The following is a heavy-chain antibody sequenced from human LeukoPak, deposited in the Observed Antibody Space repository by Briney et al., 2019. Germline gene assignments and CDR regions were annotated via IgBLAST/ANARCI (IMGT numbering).Heavy chain of an antibody. CDR3: ARTDRYFDWLLPFDY. CDR1: GYTFTSYG. Sequence: ASVKVSCKASGYTFTSYGISWVRQAPGQGLEWMGWISAYNGNTNYAQRLEGRVTMTTDISTSTAYMELRSLRSDDTAVYYCARTDRYFDWLLPFDYWGQGTLVTVSS. D-gene: IGHD3-9*01. CDR2: ISAYNGNT. J-gene: IGHJ4*02. V-gene: IGHV1-18*01.